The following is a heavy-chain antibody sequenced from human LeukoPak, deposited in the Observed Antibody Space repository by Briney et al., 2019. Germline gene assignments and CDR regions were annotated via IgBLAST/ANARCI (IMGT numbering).Heavy chain of an antibody. J-gene: IGHJ3*02. CDR1: GFTFSSYA. CDR2: ISGSGGST. D-gene: IGHD3-22*01. Sequence: PRGSLRLSCAASGFTFSSYAMSWVRQAPGKGLEWVSAISGSGGSTYYADSVKGRFTISRDNSKNTLYLQMNSLRAEDTAVYYCAKVMFSGYYDSSGSEAFDIWGQGTMVTVSS. V-gene: IGHV3-23*01. CDR3: AKVMFSGYYDSSGSEAFDI.